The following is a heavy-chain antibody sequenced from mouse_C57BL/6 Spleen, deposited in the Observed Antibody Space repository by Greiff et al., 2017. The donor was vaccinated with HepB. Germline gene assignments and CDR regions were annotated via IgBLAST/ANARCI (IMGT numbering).Heavy chain of an antibody. CDR2: INPNNGGT. CDR1: GYTFTDYN. Sequence: EVQLQQSGPELVKPGASVKIPCKASGYTFTDYNMDWVKQSHGKSLEWIGDINPNNGGTIYNQKFKGKATFTVDKSSSTADMELRSLTSEDTAVYYCARSLLLHYAMDYWGQGTSVTVSA. J-gene: IGHJ4*01. D-gene: IGHD1-1*01. V-gene: IGHV1-18*01. CDR3: ARSLLLHYAMDY.